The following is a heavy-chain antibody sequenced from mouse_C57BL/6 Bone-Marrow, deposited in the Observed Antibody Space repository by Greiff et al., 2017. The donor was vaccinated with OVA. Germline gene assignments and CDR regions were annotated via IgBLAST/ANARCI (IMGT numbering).Heavy chain of an antibody. CDR2: IYPRDGST. J-gene: IGHJ3*01. CDR3: ARAPWDGWFAY. CDR1: GYTFTSYD. D-gene: IGHD4-1*01. V-gene: IGHV1-85*01. Sequence: QVQLKQSGPELVKPGASVKLSCKASGYTFTSYDINWVKQRPGQGLEWIGWIYPRDGSTKYNEKFKGKATLTVDTSSSTAYMELHSLTSEDSAVYFCARAPWDGWFAYWGQGTLVTVSA.